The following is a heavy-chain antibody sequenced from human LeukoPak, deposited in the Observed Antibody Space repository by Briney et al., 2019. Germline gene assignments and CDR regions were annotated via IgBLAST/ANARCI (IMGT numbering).Heavy chain of an antibody. J-gene: IGHJ6*03. CDR3: ARLPEFHTGHSYYYMDV. CDR1: GDSIINTNYY. V-gene: IGHV4-39*01. D-gene: IGHD1-14*01. CDR2: ISYSGNT. Sequence: SETLSLTCTVSGDSIINTNYYWGWIRQPPGEGLEWFGSISYSGNTYYNPSLKTRITISVDTSKNQFSLKLRSVTAADTAIYYCARLPEFHTGHSYYYMDVWSKGTTVTISS.